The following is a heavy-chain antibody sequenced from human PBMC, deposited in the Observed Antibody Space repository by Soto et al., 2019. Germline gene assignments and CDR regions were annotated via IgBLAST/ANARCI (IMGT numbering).Heavy chain of an antibody. V-gene: IGHV1-69*13. J-gene: IGHJ4*02. CDR1: GGTFSSYA. Sequence: ASVKVSCKASGGTFSSYAISWVRQAPGQGLEWMGGIIPIFGTANYAQKFQGRVTITADESTSTAYMELSSLRSEDTAVYYCAAHYYDSSGKDYWGQGTLVIVSS. CDR2: IIPIFGTA. D-gene: IGHD3-22*01. CDR3: AAHYYDSSGKDY.